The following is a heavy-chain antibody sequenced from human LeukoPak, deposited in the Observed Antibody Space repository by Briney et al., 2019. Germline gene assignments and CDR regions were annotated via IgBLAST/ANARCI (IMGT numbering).Heavy chain of an antibody. CDR2: ISSSSSYI. CDR3: AKDTYHSGSSHFDS. Sequence: GESLRLSCAASGFTFSSYSMNWVRQAPGKGLEWVSSISSSSSYIYYADSVKGRFTISRDNAKNSLYLQMNSLRAEDTAVYYCAKDTYHSGSSHFDSWGQGTLVTVSS. D-gene: IGHD3-10*01. CDR1: GFTFSSYS. V-gene: IGHV3-21*04. J-gene: IGHJ4*02.